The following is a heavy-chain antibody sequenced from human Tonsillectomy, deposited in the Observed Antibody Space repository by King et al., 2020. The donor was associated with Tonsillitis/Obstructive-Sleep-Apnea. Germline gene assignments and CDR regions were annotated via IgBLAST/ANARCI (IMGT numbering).Heavy chain of an antibody. CDR2: IVPIFGAT. J-gene: IGHJ6*03. CDR3: ARDWEYYSSSPNYYYYMDV. Sequence: VQLVQSGAEVKKPGSSVKVSCKASGGTFSSYAFSWVRQAPGQGLEWMGGIVPIFGATNYAQKFQGRVTITADESTNTAYMELSSLRSEDTAVYYCARDWEYYSSSPNYYYYMDVWGKGTTVTVSS. D-gene: IGHD3-10*01. V-gene: IGHV1-69*01. CDR1: GGTFSSYA.